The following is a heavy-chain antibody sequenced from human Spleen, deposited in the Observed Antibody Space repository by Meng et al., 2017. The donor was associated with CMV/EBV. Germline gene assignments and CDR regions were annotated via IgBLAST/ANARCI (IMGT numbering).Heavy chain of an antibody. Sequence: TCAVYGGSFSGYCWSWIRQPPGKGLEWIGEINHSGRTNYNPSLKSRVTISVDTSKNQFSLKLSSVTAADTAVFYCARAIGGRTWNWFDPWGQGTLVT. CDR2: INHSGRT. V-gene: IGHV4-34*01. CDR3: ARAIGGRTWNWFDP. J-gene: IGHJ5*02. CDR1: GGSFSGYC. D-gene: IGHD1-26*01.